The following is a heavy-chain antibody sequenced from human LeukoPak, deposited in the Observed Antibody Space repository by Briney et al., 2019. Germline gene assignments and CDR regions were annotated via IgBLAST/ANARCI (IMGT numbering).Heavy chain of an antibody. Sequence: ASVKVSCKASGYTFTVYYMHWVRQAPGQGLEWMGWINPNSGGTNYAQKFQGRVTMTSDTSISTAYMELSRLRSDDTAVYYCARGTPTFAVGIAAASDYWGQGTLVTVSS. D-gene: IGHD6-13*01. V-gene: IGHV1-2*02. J-gene: IGHJ4*02. CDR2: INPNSGGT. CDR3: ARGTPTFAVGIAAASDY. CDR1: GYTFTVYY.